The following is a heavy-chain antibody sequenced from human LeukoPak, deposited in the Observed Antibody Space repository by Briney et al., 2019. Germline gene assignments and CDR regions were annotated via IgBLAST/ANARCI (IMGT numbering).Heavy chain of an antibody. V-gene: IGHV1-8*01. CDR3: ARDRGDYYFDY. J-gene: IGHJ4*02. CDR2: MNPDSGNT. D-gene: IGHD3-10*01. CDR1: GYSFSSYD. Sequence: ASVKVSCKASGYSFSSYDINWVRQATGQGLEWMGWMNPDSGNTGYEQKFQGRVTMTRSTSLSTAYMELNSLRAEDTAVYYCARDRGDYYFDYWGQGTLVTVSS.